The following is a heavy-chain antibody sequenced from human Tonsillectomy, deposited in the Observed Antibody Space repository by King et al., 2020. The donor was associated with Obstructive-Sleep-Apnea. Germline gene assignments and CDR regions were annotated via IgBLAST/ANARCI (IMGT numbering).Heavy chain of an antibody. CDR3: ARGGYYDILTGYSPDLDY. J-gene: IGHJ4*02. CDR1: GFTFISYG. CDR2: IWYDGGNK. V-gene: IGHV3-33*01. D-gene: IGHD3-9*01. Sequence: VQLVESGGGVVQPGRSLRLSCAASGFTFISYGMHWVRQAPGKGLEWVAVIWYDGGNKYYADSVKGRFTISRDNSKNTLYVQMNSLRAEETAVYYCARGGYYDILTGYSPDLDYWGQGTLVTVSS.